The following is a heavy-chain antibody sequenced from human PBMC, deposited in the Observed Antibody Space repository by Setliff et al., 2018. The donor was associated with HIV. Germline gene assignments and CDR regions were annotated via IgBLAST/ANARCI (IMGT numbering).Heavy chain of an antibody. J-gene: IGHJ4*02. CDR3: AREYHIVATYTRLANYFDS. CDR1: GYTFTTYG. Sequence: ASVKVSCKASGYTFTTYGISWVRQAPGHGLEWMGWISPNFGHTNYAQNFVGRVTMTVDTSTSRAYMELRSLRSDDTAVFYCAREYHIVATYTRLANYFDSWGQGTLVTVSS. D-gene: IGHD3-22*01. V-gene: IGHV1-18*01. CDR2: ISPNFGHT.